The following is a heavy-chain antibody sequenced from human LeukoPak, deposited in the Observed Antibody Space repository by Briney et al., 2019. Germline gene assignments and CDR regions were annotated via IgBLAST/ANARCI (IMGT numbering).Heavy chain of an antibody. J-gene: IGHJ6*03. CDR1: GFTFSNAW. D-gene: IGHD6-13*01. CDR2: IKSKTDGGTT. V-gene: IGHV3-15*01. CDR3: STEASARIAAADGSARYYYYMDV. Sequence: GGSLRLSCAASGFTFSNAWMSWVRQAPGKGLEWVGRIKSKTDGGTTDYAAPVKGRFTISRDDSKNTLYLQMNSLKTEDTAMYYCSTEASARIAAADGSARYYYYMDVWGKGTTVTVSS.